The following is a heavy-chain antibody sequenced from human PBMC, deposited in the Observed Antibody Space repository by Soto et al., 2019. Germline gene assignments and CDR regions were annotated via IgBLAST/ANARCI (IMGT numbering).Heavy chain of an antibody. V-gene: IGHV3-7*01. CDR1: GFTLSSYW. J-gene: IGHJ4*02. Sequence: RPSCAASGFTLSSYWMSWVRQAPGKGLDLVANIKQDGSERYYVDSVKGRFTISRDNAKNSMYLQMNSLRAEDTAVYYCARDQSYGSGSSVYWGQGTLVTVSS. CDR3: ARDQSYGSGSSVY. CDR2: IKQDGSER. D-gene: IGHD3-10*01.